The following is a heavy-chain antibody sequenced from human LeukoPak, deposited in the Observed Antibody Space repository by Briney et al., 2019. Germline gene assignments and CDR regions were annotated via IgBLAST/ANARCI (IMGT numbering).Heavy chain of an antibody. CDR3: VRGSSGTAVRGVSWAWFDP. D-gene: IGHD3-10*01. CDR1: GFTFSNYV. J-gene: IGHJ5*02. Sequence: GGSLRLSCVASGFTFSNYVMSWVRQAPGKGLEWVANIKQDGSGKYFVDSVKGRFTISRDNVKNSLYLQMNSLRAEDTAVYYCVRGSSGTAVRGVSWAWFDPWGQGTLVTVSS. CDR2: IKQDGSGK. V-gene: IGHV3-7*05.